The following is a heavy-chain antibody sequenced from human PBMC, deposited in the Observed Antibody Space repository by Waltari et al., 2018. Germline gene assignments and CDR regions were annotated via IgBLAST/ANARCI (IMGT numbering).Heavy chain of an antibody. J-gene: IGHJ6*02. V-gene: IGHV3-7*01. CDR1: GFTFRRSW. CDR3: SRRLDA. Sequence: EVQLVESGGGLVQPGGSLRLSCAAPGFTFRRSWMDWVRQAPGRGLEWVANIKEDGSEKYYVDSVKGRFIISRDNAKNSLYLQMTSLRVEDTAVYYCSRRLDAWGQGTTVTVSS. CDR2: IKEDGSEK.